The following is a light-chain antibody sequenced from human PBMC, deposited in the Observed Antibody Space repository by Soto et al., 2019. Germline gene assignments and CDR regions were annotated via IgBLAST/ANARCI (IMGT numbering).Light chain of an antibody. J-gene: IGKJ1*01. CDR1: QSITYH. CDR3: QQSYSAPPWT. CDR2: AAS. Sequence: DIQMTQSPSSLSASVGDRVVITCRASQSITYHLNWYQQRPGQAPKLLIYAASSLQSGVPSRFSAGGYGTDFTLTISSLQPEDLATYYCQQSYSAPPWTLGQGTKVDLK. V-gene: IGKV1-39*01.